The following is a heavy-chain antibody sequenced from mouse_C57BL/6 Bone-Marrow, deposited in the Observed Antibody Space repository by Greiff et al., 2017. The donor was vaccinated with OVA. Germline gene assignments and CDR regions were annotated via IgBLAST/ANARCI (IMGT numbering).Heavy chain of an antibody. D-gene: IGHD2-3*01. CDR1: GYAFSSSW. V-gene: IGHV1-82*01. J-gene: IGHJ2*01. CDR2: SYPGDGDT. Sequence: QVQLQQSGPELVKPGASVKISCKASGYAFSSSWMNWVKQRPGKGLEWIGRSYPGDGDTNYNGKFKGKATLTADKSSSTAYMQLSSLTSEDSAVYFCARHEDGYYASYFDYWGQGTTLTVSS. CDR3: ARHEDGYYASYFDY.